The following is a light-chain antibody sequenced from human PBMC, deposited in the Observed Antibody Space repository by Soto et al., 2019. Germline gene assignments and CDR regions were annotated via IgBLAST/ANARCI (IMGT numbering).Light chain of an antibody. CDR3: MQGTHWPPNT. V-gene: IGKV2-30*01. CDR2: KVS. CDR1: QSLVYSDGNTY. J-gene: IGKJ1*01. Sequence: DVVMTQSPISLPVTLGQPASISCRSSQSLVYSDGNTYLSWFQQRPGQSPRRLIYKVSNRDSGVPDRFSGSGSDTDFTLEISRVEAEDVGVYYCMQGTHWPPNTSGQGTKVEIK.